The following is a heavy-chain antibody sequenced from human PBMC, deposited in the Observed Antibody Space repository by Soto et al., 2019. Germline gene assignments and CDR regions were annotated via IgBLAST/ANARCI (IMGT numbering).Heavy chain of an antibody. CDR2: ISGSGDST. CDR1: GFTFSTYA. J-gene: IGHJ4*02. D-gene: IGHD6-13*01. V-gene: IGHV3-23*01. Sequence: GGSLRLSCAASGFTFSTYAMNWVRQAPGKGLEWVSGISGSGDSTYYADSVKGRFTISRDNAKNSLYLQMNSLRAEDTAVYYCARDTEQQEFYFDYWGQGTLVTVSS. CDR3: ARDTEQQEFYFDY.